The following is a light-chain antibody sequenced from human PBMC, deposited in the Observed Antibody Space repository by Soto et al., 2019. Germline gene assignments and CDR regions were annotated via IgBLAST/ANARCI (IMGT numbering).Light chain of an antibody. V-gene: IGLV1-51*01. CDR1: RSNIGNNY. Sequence: QSVLTQRPSVSAAPGQKVTISCSGSRSNIGNNYVAWYQQFPGTVPILLIYNNNGRPSGTPDRLSGSASGTSATLTSTGLQTGDEADYFCVTWDTSLRTGVIGGGTKVTVL. CDR2: NNN. CDR3: VTWDTSLRTGV. J-gene: IGLJ3*02.